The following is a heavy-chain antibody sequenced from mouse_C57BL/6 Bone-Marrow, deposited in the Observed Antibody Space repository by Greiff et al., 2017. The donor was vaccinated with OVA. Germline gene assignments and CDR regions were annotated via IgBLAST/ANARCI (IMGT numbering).Heavy chain of an antibody. Sequence: QVQLQQPGAELVRPGTSVKLSCKASGYTFTSYWMHWVKQRPGQGLEWIGVIDPSDSYTNYNQKFKGKATLSVDTSSSTAYMQLSSLTSEDSAVYYCARSWDYYGLFDYWGQGTTLTVSS. CDR2: IDPSDSYT. V-gene: IGHV1-59*01. CDR3: ARSWDYYGLFDY. D-gene: IGHD1-1*01. J-gene: IGHJ2*01. CDR1: GYTFTSYW.